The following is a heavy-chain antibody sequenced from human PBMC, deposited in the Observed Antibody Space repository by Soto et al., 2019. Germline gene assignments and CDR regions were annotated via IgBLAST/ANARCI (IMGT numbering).Heavy chain of an antibody. CDR2: IYHSGST. CDR3: ARGGSGYYGSGSYGNWFDP. J-gene: IGHJ5*02. Sequence: SETLSLTCTVSGGSISSSLYYWGWIRQPPGKGLEWIGYIYHSGSTYYNPSLKSRVTISVDRSKNQFSLKLSSVTAADTAVYFCARGGSGYYGSGSYGNWFDPWGQGTLVTVSS. D-gene: IGHD3-10*01. CDR1: GGSISSSLYY. V-gene: IGHV4-30-2*01.